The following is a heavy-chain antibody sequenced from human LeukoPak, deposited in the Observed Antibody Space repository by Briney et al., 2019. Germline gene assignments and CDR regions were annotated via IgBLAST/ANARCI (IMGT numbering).Heavy chain of an antibody. CDR1: GGSISSSSYY. D-gene: IGHD6-6*01. J-gene: IGHJ4*02. V-gene: IGHV4-39*01. CDR3: ARRGIAARPYGY. CDR2: IYYSGST. Sequence: PSETLSLTCTVSGGSISSSSYYWGWIRQPPGKGLEWIGSIYYSGSTYYNPSLKSRVTISVDTSKNQFSLKLSSVTAADTAVYYCARRGIAARPYGYWGQGTLVTVSS.